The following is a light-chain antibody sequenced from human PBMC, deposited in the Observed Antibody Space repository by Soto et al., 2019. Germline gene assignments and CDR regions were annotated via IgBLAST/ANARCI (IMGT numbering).Light chain of an antibody. CDR1: SGYSNYK. J-gene: IGLJ2*01. V-gene: IGLV9-49*01. Sequence: QAVVTQPPSASASLGASVTLTCTLSSGYSNYKVDWYQQRPGKGPRFVMRVGTGGIVGSKGDGIPDRFSVLGSDLNRYLTIKNIQEEDESDYHCGADHGSGSNFVLVFGGGTKLTVL. CDR3: GADHGSGSNFVLV. CDR2: VGTGGIVG.